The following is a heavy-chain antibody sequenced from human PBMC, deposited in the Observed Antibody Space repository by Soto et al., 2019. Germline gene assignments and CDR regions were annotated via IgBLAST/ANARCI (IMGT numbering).Heavy chain of an antibody. CDR2: ISYSGST. J-gene: IGHJ4*02. CDR1: GGSISSGGYY. D-gene: IGHD3-22*01. V-gene: IGHV4-31*03. Sequence: QVQLQESGPGLVKPSQTLSLTCTVSGGSISSGGYYWSWIRQHPGKGLEWIGYISYSGSTYYNPSLESRVTISVDTSKNQFSLKLSTVTAVDTAVYYCARDALSRDSIWGQGTLVTVSS. CDR3: ARDALSRDSI.